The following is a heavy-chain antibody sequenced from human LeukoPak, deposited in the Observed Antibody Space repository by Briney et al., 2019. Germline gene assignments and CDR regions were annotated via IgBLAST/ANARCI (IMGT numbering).Heavy chain of an antibody. CDR1: GFTFSSYS. CDR2: IYYSGST. Sequence: GSLRLSCAASGFTFSSYSMNWVRQHPGKGLEWIGYIYYSGSTNYNPSLKSRVTISVDTSKNQFSLKLSSVTAADTAVYYCARHLAAAGPYYFDYWGQGTLVTVSS. D-gene: IGHD6-13*01. V-gene: IGHV4-59*08. J-gene: IGHJ4*02. CDR3: ARHLAAAGPYYFDY.